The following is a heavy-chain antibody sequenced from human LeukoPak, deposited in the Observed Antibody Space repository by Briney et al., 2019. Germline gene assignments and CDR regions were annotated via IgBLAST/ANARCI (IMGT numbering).Heavy chain of an antibody. Sequence: PSETLSLTCTVSGGSISSSSYDWGWIRQPPGKGLEWLGSIYYSGSTYYNPSLKSRVTISVDTSKNQFSLKLSSVTAADTAVYYCAKVVPAAIPSYFDYWGQGTLVTVSS. D-gene: IGHD2-2*02. V-gene: IGHV4-39*01. CDR3: AKVVPAAIPSYFDY. CDR1: GGSISSSSYD. CDR2: IYYSGST. J-gene: IGHJ4*02.